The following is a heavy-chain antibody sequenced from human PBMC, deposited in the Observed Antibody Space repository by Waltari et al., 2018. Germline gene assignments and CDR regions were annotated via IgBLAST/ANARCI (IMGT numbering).Heavy chain of an antibody. V-gene: IGHV1-2*02. CDR1: GYTFTGYY. CDR3: ARVGSAATNYFDY. D-gene: IGHD2-15*01. CDR2: INPKSGGT. J-gene: IGHJ4*02. Sequence: QVQLVQSGAEVKKPGASVKVSCKASGYTFTGYYMHWVRQAPGQGLEWMGWINPKSGGTNYAQKFQGRVTMTRDTSISTAYMELSRLRSDDTAVYYCARVGSAATNYFDYWGQGTLVTVSS.